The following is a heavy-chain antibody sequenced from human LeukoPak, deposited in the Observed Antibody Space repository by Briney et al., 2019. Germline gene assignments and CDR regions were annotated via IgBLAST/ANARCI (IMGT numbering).Heavy chain of an antibody. CDR3: ARRKSGSYFAY. CDR1: GGSISSTSYY. CDR2: IYYSGST. V-gene: IGHV4-39*01. J-gene: IGHJ4*02. Sequence: KPSETLSLTCTVSGGSISSTSYYWVWICQPPGKGLEWIGSIYYSGSTYYKPSLKSRVTISVDTSKNQFSLKLSSVTAADTAIYYCARRKSGSYFAYWGQGTLVTVSS. D-gene: IGHD1-26*01.